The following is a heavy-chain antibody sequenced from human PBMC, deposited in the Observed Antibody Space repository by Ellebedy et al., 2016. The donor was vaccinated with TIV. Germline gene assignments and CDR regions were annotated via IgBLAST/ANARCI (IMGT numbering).Heavy chain of an antibody. Sequence: GESLKISCTASGFTFGDYAMSWFRQPPGKGLEWVGFIGGKGFDGTTEYAASVKGRFTISRDDSNSIAYLQMNSLKTEDTAVYYCARDTYGHTAPPFYWGQGILVTVSS. V-gene: IGHV3-49*03. CDR2: IGGKGFDGTT. J-gene: IGHJ4*02. CDR3: ARDTYGHTAPPFY. CDR1: GFTFGDYA. D-gene: IGHD3-10*01.